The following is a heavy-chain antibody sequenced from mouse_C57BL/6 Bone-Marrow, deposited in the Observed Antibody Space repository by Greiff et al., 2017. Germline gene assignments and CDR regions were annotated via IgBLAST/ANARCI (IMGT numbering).Heavy chain of an antibody. V-gene: IGHV1-55*01. CDR2: IYPGSGST. Sequence: VQLQQPGAELVKPGASVKMSCKASGYTFTSYWITWVKQRPGQGLEWIGDIYPGSGSTNYNEKFKSKATLTVDTSPSTAYMQLSSLTSEDSVVYYCATVVLYYGWFAYWGQGTLVTVSA. CDR1: GYTFTSYW. J-gene: IGHJ3*01. CDR3: ATVVLYYGWFAY. D-gene: IGHD1-1*01.